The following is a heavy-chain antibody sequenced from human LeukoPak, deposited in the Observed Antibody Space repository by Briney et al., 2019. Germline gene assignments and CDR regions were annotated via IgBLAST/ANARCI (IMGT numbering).Heavy chain of an antibody. D-gene: IGHD4-23*01. CDR1: GGSVSSGSYY. J-gene: IGHJ6*02. CDR3: ARDGYGGYYYYGMDV. V-gene: IGHV4-61*01. CDR2: IYYSGST. Sequence: PSETLSLTCTVSGGSVSSGSYYWSWIRQPPGKGLEWIGYIYYSGSTNYNPSLKSRVTISVDTSKNQFSLKLSSVTAADTAVYYCARDGYGGYYYYGMDVWGQGTTVTVSS.